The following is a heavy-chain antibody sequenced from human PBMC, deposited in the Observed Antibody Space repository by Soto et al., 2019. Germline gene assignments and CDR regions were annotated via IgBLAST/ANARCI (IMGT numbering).Heavy chain of an antibody. CDR2: LYATGTT. D-gene: IGHD1-1*01. CDR1: GASINAFY. CDR3: VGDGTKFLLDWFDP. J-gene: IGHJ5*02. Sequence: SETLSLTCTASGASINAFYWSSIRKSARKVPEWIGRLYATGTTDYNLSPKRLVMMSVDTPKKQFSLKFRSVTAADQAVYYCVGDGTKFLLDWFDPWGQGSPVTVSA. V-gene: IGHV4-4*07.